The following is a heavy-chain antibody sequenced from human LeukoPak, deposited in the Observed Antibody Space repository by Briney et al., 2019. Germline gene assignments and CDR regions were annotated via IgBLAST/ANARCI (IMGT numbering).Heavy chain of an antibody. Sequence: SETLSLTCTVSGGSISSYYWSWIRQPPGKGLEWIGYIYYSGSTNYNPSLKSRVTISVDTSKNQFSLKLSSVTAADTAVYYCARGYYYGSGSYYGDAFDIRGQGTMVTVSS. CDR2: IYYSGST. V-gene: IGHV4-59*01. D-gene: IGHD3-10*01. CDR1: GGSISSYY. CDR3: ARGYYYGSGSYYGDAFDI. J-gene: IGHJ3*02.